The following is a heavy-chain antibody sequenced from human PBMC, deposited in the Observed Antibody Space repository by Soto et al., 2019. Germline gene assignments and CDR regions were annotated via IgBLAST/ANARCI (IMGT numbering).Heavy chain of an antibody. D-gene: IGHD3-16*01. Sequence: ASVKVSCKASGYSFTNNDVSWVRQVTGQGLEWMGWMNPGSGDTGYAQKFQGRVTMTRDISIATAYMELSSLRSDETAIYYCARMATFGSLNWFDPWGQGTLVTVSS. V-gene: IGHV1-8*01. J-gene: IGHJ5*02. CDR2: MNPGSGDT. CDR3: ARMATFGSLNWFDP. CDR1: GYSFTNND.